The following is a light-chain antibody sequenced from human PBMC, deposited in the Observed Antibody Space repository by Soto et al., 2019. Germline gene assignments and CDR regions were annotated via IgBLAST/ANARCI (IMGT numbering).Light chain of an antibody. CDR1: QSVSSY. CDR3: QQRSDCPLT. J-gene: IGKJ4*01. V-gene: IGKV3-11*01. Sequence: EIVLTQSPATLSLSPGERATLSCRASQSVSSYLAWYQQKPGQAPRLLIYDASNRATGIPARFSGSGSGTAFTLAISSLEPEDFAFYYCQQRSDCPLTFGGGTKVEIK. CDR2: DAS.